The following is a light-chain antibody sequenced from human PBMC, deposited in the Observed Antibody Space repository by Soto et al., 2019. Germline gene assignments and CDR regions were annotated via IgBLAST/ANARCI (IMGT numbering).Light chain of an antibody. CDR2: GAS. CDR1: QSVRSNY. CDR3: QHYGSSAYT. Sequence: EIVLTQSPGTLSLSPGERATLSCRASQSVRSNYLAWYQQKPGQAPRLLIYGASSRATGIPDRFSGSGSGTDFTLTISRLEPADFEVYYCQHYGSSAYTFGQGTTLEIK. V-gene: IGKV3-20*01. J-gene: IGKJ2*01.